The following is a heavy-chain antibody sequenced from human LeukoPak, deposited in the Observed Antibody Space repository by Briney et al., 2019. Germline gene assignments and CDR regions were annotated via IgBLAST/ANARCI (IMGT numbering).Heavy chain of an antibody. CDR1: GGSISSYY. D-gene: IGHD5-12*01. CDR3: ARSGILASVDIVATRRYNWFDP. Sequence: SETLSLTCTVSGGSISSYYWSWIRQPPGKGLEWIGYIYYSGSTNYNPSLKSRVTISVDTSKNQFSLKLSSVTAADTAVYYCARSGILASVDIVATRRYNWFDPWGQGTLVTASS. J-gene: IGHJ5*02. V-gene: IGHV4-59*01. CDR2: IYYSGST.